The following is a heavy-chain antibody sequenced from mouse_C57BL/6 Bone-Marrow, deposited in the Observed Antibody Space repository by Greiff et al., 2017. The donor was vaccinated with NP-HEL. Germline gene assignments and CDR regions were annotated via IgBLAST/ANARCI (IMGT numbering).Heavy chain of an antibody. V-gene: IGHV1-15*01. CDR2: LDPETGGT. CDR3: TRFAY. Sequence: QVQLKESGAELVRPGASVTLSCKASGYTFTDYEMHWVKQTPVHGLEWIGALDPETGGTAYNQKFKGKAILTADKSSSTAYMELRSLTSEDSAVYYCTRFAYWGQGTLVTVSA. CDR1: GYTFTDYE. J-gene: IGHJ3*01.